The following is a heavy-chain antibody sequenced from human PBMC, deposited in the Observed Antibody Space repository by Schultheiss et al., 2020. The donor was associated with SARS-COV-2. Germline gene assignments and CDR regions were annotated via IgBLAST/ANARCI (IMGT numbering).Heavy chain of an antibody. CDR1: GGSISSYY. CDR2: IYYSGST. V-gene: IGHV4-59*12. J-gene: IGHJ5*02. CDR3: AREPISTYYDFWSGSNWFDP. Sequence: SQTLSLTCTVSGGSISSYYWSWIRQPPGKGLEWIGYIYYSGSTYYNPSLKSRVTISVDTSKNQFSLKLSSVTAADTAVYYCAREPISTYYDFWSGSNWFDPWGQGTLVTVSS. D-gene: IGHD3-3*01.